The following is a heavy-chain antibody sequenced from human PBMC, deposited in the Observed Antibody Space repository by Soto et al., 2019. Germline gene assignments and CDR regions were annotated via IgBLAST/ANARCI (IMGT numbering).Heavy chain of an antibody. J-gene: IGHJ4*02. CDR1: GFTFSSYG. Sequence: QVQLVESGGGVVQPGRSLRLSCAASGFTFSSYGMHWVRQAPGKGLEWVAVISDDGSNKYYADSVKGRFTISRENSKNPLYLQMNSLRAEDTAVYYCAKAGGYCSGGSCYSNYFDYWGQGTLVTVSS. CDR3: AKAGGYCSGGSCYSNYFDY. V-gene: IGHV3-30*18. D-gene: IGHD2-15*01. CDR2: ISDDGSNK.